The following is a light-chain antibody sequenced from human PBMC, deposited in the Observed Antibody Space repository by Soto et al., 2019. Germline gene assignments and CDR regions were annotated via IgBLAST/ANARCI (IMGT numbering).Light chain of an antibody. CDR2: GAS. CDR3: QHYGSSPRT. V-gene: IGKV3-20*01. J-gene: IGKJ1*01. Sequence: EIVLTQSPGTLSLSPGERATLSCRASQSVSSSHLAWYQQKPGQALRLLIYGASIRATDIPDRFSGFGSGTAFTLPISRLEPEDFAVYYCQHYGSSPRTFGQGTKVEIK. CDR1: QSVSSSH.